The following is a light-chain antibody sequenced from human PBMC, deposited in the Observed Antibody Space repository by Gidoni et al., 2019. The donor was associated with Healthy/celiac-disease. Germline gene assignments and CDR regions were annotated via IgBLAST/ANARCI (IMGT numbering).Light chain of an antibody. Sequence: NFMLTPPHSVSESPGMTVTISCTGSSGSIGNNYVHWYQQRPGSAPTTVIYHDNQRPSGVPDRFSGSIDSSSNSAALTISGLRTEEEADYYCQSYDISTHVVIGGGTKLTVL. V-gene: IGLV6-57*02. CDR2: HDN. CDR1: SGSIGNNY. CDR3: QSYDISTHVV. J-gene: IGLJ2*01.